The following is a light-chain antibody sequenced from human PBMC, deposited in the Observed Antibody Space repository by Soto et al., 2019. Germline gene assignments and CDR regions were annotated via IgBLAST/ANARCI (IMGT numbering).Light chain of an antibody. V-gene: IGKV3-20*01. CDR1: QSVSSSY. Sequence: DIVLTQSPGTLSLPPGERATLSCRASQSVSSSYLARYQQKPGQAPRLLIYGASSRATGIPARFSGSGFGTDFTLPISRVGPGAFVVYYCQQYDSSRWTFGQGTKVESK. CDR2: GAS. CDR3: QQYDSSRWT. J-gene: IGKJ1*01.